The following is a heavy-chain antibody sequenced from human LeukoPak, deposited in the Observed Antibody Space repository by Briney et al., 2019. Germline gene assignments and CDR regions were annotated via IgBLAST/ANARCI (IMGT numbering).Heavy chain of an antibody. J-gene: IGHJ5*01. CDR3: ARRSGADYFDSSGYYYDDS. V-gene: IGHV4-39*01. Sequence: SETLSLTCSVSGGSTRSGSYYWDWIRQSPGKGLEWIGSIYYSGSTYFNPSLKSRVTISVDTSKNQFSLNLSSVTAADTAVYYCARRSGADYFDSSGYYYDDSWGRRALVSVSS. CDR1: GGSTRSGSYY. CDR2: IYYSGST. D-gene: IGHD3-22*01.